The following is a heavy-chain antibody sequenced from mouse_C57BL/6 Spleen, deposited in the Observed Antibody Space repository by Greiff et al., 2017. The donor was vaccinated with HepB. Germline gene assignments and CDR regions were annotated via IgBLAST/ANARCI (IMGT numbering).Heavy chain of an antibody. Sequence: EVKVVESGGGLVQPGGSMKLSCVASGFTFSNYWMNWVRQSPEKGLEWVAQIRLKSDNYATHYAESVKGRFTISRDDSKSSVYLQMNNLRAEDTGIYYCTGGTIYYGPPGFAYWGQGTLVTVSA. V-gene: IGHV6-3*01. CDR2: IRLKSDNYAT. CDR3: TGGTIYYGPPGFAY. J-gene: IGHJ3*01. CDR1: GFTFSNYW. D-gene: IGHD2-1*01.